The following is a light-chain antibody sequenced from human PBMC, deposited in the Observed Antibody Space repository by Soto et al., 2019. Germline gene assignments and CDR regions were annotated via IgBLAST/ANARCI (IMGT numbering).Light chain of an antibody. J-gene: IGLJ1*01. CDR1: SSNIGTNY. V-gene: IGLV1-47*02. CDR3: AAWDGSLDGRFV. Sequence: QSVLTQPPSASGTPGQRVTISCSGSSSNIGTNYVNWYQQLPGSAPKLLIYSNDQRPAGVPDRFSGSKSGTSASLAISGLRSEGEAEYFCAAWDGSLDGRFVFGAGTKVTVL. CDR2: SND.